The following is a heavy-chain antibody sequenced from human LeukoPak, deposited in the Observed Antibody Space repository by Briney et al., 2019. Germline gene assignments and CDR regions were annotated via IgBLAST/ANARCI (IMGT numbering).Heavy chain of an antibody. CDR2: ISYDETNK. J-gene: IGHJ4*02. CDR3: AKEDPPKAYFDY. Sequence: GRSLRLSCAASGFTFSSYAMHWVRQAPRKGLERVAVISYDETNKYYADSVKGRFTISRDSSKNTLFLQMNSLRAEDTAVYYCAKEDPPKAYFDYWGQGTLVTVSS. V-gene: IGHV3-30*01. CDR1: GFTFSSYA.